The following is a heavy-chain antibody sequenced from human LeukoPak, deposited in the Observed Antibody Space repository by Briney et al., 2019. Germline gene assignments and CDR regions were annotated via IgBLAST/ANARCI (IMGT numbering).Heavy chain of an antibody. CDR3: AMAGYSTSSLYYYYIDV. CDR2: IWYNGGNE. J-gene: IGHJ6*03. V-gene: IGHV3-33*01. Sequence: GRSLSLSCAASGFTFSAYAMHWVRQAPGKGLEWVALIWYNGGNEYYVDSVKGRFTVSRDNSKSILYLQMNSLRAEDTAVYYCAMAGYSTSSLYYYYIDVWGKGTTVTVSS. D-gene: IGHD6-6*01. CDR1: GFTFSAYA.